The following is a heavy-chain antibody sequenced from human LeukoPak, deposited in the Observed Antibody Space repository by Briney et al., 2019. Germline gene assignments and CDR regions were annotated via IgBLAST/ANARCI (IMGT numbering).Heavy chain of an antibody. CDR1: GFTFSSYS. J-gene: IGHJ5*02. Sequence: KSGGSLRLSCAASGFTFSSYSVNWVRQAPGKGLEWVSSISSSSSYIYYADSVKGRFTISRDNAKNSLYLQMNSLRAEDTAVYYCARGSQLVVAATLEDWLDPWGQGTLVTVSS. V-gene: IGHV3-21*01. CDR3: ARGSQLVVAATLEDWLDP. D-gene: IGHD2-15*01. CDR2: ISSSSSYI.